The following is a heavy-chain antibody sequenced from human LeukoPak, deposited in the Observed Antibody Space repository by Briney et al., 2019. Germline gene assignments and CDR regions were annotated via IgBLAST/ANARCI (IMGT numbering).Heavy chain of an antibody. J-gene: IGHJ4*02. D-gene: IGHD1-26*01. V-gene: IGHV3-30*18. Sequence: RRSLRLSCAASGFTFSSYGMHWVRQVPGKGLEWVAVISYDGSNKYYADSVKGRFTISRDNSKNTLYLQMNSLRAEDTAVYYCAKGAWELGDYWGQGTLVTVSS. CDR1: GFTFSSYG. CDR3: AKGAWELGDY. CDR2: ISYDGSNK.